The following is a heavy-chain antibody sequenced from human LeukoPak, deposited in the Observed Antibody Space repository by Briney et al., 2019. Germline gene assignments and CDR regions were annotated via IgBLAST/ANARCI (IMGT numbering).Heavy chain of an antibody. D-gene: IGHD3-22*01. Sequence: ASVKVSCKASGYTFTKYYIHWVRQAPGKGLEWMGGFDPEDGETIYAQKFQGRVTMTEDTSTDTAYMELSSLRSEDTAVYYCATPGWDSSGYYFDYWGQGTLVTVSS. CDR2: FDPEDGET. CDR1: GYTFTKYY. J-gene: IGHJ4*02. CDR3: ATPGWDSSGYYFDY. V-gene: IGHV1-24*01.